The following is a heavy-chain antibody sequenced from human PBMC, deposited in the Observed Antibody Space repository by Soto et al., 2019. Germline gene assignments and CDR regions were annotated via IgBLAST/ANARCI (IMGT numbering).Heavy chain of an antibody. CDR3: AKDQKAAADYYMDV. V-gene: IGHV3-9*01. J-gene: IGHJ6*03. CDR2: ISWNSGSI. Sequence: EVQLVESGGGLVQPGRSLRLSCAASGFTFDDYAMHWVRQAPGKGLEWVSGISWNSGSIGYADSVKGRLTISRDNAKNSLYLQMNSLRAEDTALYYCAKDQKAAADYYMDVWGKGTTVTVSS. CDR1: GFTFDDYA. D-gene: IGHD6-13*01.